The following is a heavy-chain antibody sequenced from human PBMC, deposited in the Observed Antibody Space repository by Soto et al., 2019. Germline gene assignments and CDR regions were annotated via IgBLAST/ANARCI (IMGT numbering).Heavy chain of an antibody. CDR3: ARDGLGGTVFRGYLDY. J-gene: IGHJ4*02. Sequence: EQLVESGGGVVQPGTSLRLSCAVPGGIFHGYGMHWVRQAPGKGLEWVAIIRFDGSNEEYADSVKGRFTISRDNSKNTLYLQMNTLGAEDTAVYYCARDGLGGTVFRGYLDYWGRGTVVTVSS. CDR2: IRFDGSNE. D-gene: IGHD1-7*01. V-gene: IGHV3-33*01. CDR1: GGIFHGYG.